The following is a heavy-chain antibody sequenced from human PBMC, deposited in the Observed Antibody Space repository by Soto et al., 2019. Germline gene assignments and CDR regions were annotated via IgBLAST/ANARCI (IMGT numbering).Heavy chain of an antibody. CDR2: IYSAGTT. CDR3: AANWRGAYEGLFDL. CDR1: GGPISGYY. Sequence: QVQLRESGPGLVKPSETLSLTCNVSGGPISGYYWNWVRQPAGKGLEGIGRIYSAGTTDLNPSLKSRVIMSVDTSSNQFSLKLLSVTAADTAVYYCAANWRGAYEGLFDLWGQGTTVTVSS. V-gene: IGHV4-4*07. D-gene: IGHD1-1*01. J-gene: IGHJ3*01.